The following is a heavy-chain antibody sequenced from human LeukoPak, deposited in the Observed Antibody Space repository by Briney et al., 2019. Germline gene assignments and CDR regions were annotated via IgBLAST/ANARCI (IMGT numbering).Heavy chain of an antibody. CDR2: IYYSGST. CDR1: GGSVSSGSYY. D-gene: IGHD3-22*01. CDR3: ARAGHVHYYDSSGYKRTFDI. Sequence: SETLSLTCTVSGGSVSSGSYYWNWIRQPPGKVLEWIGYIYYSGSTNYNPSLKSRVTISVDTSKNQFSLKLSSVTAADTAVYYCARAGHVHYYDSSGYKRTFDIWGQGTMVTVSS. J-gene: IGHJ3*02. V-gene: IGHV4-61*01.